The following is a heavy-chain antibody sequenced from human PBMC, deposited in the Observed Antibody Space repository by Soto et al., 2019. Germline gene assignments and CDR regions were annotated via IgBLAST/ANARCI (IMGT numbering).Heavy chain of an antibody. D-gene: IGHD3-3*01. CDR1: GYTFIDLY. Sequence: GASVKVACKSSGYTFIDLYIHWVRQAPGQGLEWMGWINPNTGGAVYAQKFLGRVTMTRDTSISTAYMELSGLRSDDTAIYFCATSTYDDFWSGYYWGQGTLVTVSS. CDR2: INPNTGGA. CDR3: ATSTYDDFWSGYY. V-gene: IGHV1-2*02. J-gene: IGHJ4*02.